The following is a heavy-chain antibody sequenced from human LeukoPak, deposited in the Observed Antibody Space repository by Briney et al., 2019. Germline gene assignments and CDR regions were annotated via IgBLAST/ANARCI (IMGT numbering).Heavy chain of an antibody. Sequence: GGSLRLSCAASGFTFSSYAMSWVRQAPGKGLEWVSVISGSGGSTYYADSVKGRFTISRDNSKNTLYLQMNSLRAEDTAVYYCARTGTTVVTAGNAFDIWGQGTMVTVSS. V-gene: IGHV3-23*01. J-gene: IGHJ3*02. CDR1: GFTFSSYA. CDR3: ARTGTTVVTAGNAFDI. D-gene: IGHD4-23*01. CDR2: ISGSGGST.